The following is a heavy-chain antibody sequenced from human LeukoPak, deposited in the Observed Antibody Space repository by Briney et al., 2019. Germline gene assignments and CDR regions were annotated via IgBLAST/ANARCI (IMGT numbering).Heavy chain of an antibody. J-gene: IGHJ5*02. CDR3: AREVAMIRGVKNWFDR. Sequence: SQTLSLTCAISGDSVSSNSWNWIRQSPSRGLEWLGRIYYKSKWFNDYAVSVKSRITINPDTSKNQFSLQLNSVTPEDTAMYYCAREVAMIRGVKNWFDRWGQGTLVTVSS. V-gene: IGHV6-1*01. D-gene: IGHD3-10*01. CDR1: GDSVSSNS. CDR2: IYYKSKWFN.